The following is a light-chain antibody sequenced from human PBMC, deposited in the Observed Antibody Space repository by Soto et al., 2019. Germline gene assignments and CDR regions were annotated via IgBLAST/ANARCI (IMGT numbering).Light chain of an antibody. Sequence: EIVLTQSPGTLSLSPGERATLSCRASQSVSSSYLAWYQQKPGQAPRLLIYGASSRATGIPVRFSGSGSGTDFTLTISSLEPEDFAVYYCQQCGSSPWTFGQGTKVDI. CDR2: GAS. V-gene: IGKV3-20*01. CDR1: QSVSSSY. CDR3: QQCGSSPWT. J-gene: IGKJ1*01.